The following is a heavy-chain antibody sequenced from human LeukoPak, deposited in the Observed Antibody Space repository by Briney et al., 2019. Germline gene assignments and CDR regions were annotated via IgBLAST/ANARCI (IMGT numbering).Heavy chain of an antibody. Sequence: SGGSLRLSCAASGFTFSSYGLHWVRQAPGKGLECVAVISKDGSNEHYADPGKGRFTISRDNSKNTLYLQMNSLRAEDTAVYYCAKNLYCGGGSCYPSALGMDVWAKGPRSPSP. J-gene: IGHJ6*02. CDR2: ISKDGSNE. D-gene: IGHD2-15*01. V-gene: IGHV3-30*04. CDR1: GFTFSSYG. CDR3: AKNLYCGGGSCYPSALGMDV.